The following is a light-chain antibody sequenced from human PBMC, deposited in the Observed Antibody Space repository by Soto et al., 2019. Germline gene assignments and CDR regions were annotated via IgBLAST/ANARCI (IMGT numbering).Light chain of an antibody. V-gene: IGLV1-51*01. CDR3: GTWDTSLSAGV. CDR2: DND. Sequence: QSVLTQPPSVSATPGQTVTISCFGSSSNIGNNYVSWYRQLPGTAPELIVYDNDKRNSGIPDRFSGSKFGTSATLAIAGLQTGDEADYYCGTWDTSLSAGVFGGGTKLTVL. CDR1: SSNIGNNY. J-gene: IGLJ3*02.